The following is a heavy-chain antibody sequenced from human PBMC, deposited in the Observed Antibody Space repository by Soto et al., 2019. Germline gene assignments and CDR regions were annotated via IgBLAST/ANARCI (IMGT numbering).Heavy chain of an antibody. CDR3: ARAMSIAARIRNNWFDP. CDR1: GGTFSSYA. Sequence: ASVKVSCKASGGTFSSYAISWVRQAPGQGLEWMGGIIPIFGTANYAQKFQGRVTITADESTSTAYMELSSLRSEDTAVYYCARAMSIAARIRNNWFDPGGQGTLVTVSS. D-gene: IGHD6-6*01. CDR2: IIPIFGTA. V-gene: IGHV1-69*13. J-gene: IGHJ5*02.